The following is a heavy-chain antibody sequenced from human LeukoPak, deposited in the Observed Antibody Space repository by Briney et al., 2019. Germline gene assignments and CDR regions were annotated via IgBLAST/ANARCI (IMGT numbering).Heavy chain of an antibody. J-gene: IGHJ4*02. CDR1: GFSFTTYW. D-gene: IGHD2-2*01. CDR3: VREGLECSGSSCQRAAFDY. CDR2: IKGDGSST. Sequence: GGSLRLSCAASGFSFTTYWMHWVRQVPGKGLVWVSRIKGDGSSTRHADSMKGRFTISRDNAKNTLYLQMNSLRDEDTAVYYCVREGLECSGSSCQRAAFDYWGQGTLVTVSS. V-gene: IGHV3-74*01.